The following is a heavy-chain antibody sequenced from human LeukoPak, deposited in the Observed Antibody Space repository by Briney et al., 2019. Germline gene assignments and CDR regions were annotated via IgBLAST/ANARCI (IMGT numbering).Heavy chain of an antibody. Sequence: ASVKVSCKASGYTFTDYAMNWVRQAPGQGLEWMGWIHPNTGNPTYAQGFTGRFVFSLDTSVGTTYLQISSLKAEDTAVYYCARAYQSLGGLSLPDPWGQGTLVTVSS. V-gene: IGHV7-4-1*02. CDR2: IHPNTGNP. CDR3: ARAYQSLGGLSLPDP. J-gene: IGHJ5*02. D-gene: IGHD3-16*02. CDR1: GYTFTDYA.